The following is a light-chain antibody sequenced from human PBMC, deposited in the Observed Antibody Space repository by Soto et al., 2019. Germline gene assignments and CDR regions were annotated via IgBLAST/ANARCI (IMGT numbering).Light chain of an antibody. CDR1: QSVSSY. CDR3: QQRSNWLT. J-gene: IGKJ4*01. CDR2: DAS. Sequence: EIVLTQSPATLSLSPGERATLSCRASQSVSSYLAWYQQKPGQAPRLLIYDASSRATGIPARFSGSGSGTDFTLTIGSLEPEDFAVYYCQQRSNWLTFGGGTKVEIK. V-gene: IGKV3-11*01.